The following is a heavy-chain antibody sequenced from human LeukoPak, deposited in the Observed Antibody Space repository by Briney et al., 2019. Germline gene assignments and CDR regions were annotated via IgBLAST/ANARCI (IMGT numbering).Heavy chain of an antibody. CDR1: GYTFIDYY. Sequence: ASVEVSCKASGYTFIDYYMHWVRQAPGQGLEWMGWINPNSGGTNYAQNFQGRVTLTRDTSVSTAYMELSSLRSDDTAVYYCASARENGDRGRAFDCWGQGTPVTVSS. V-gene: IGHV1-2*02. D-gene: IGHD7-27*01. CDR3: ASARENGDRGRAFDC. CDR2: INPNSGGT. J-gene: IGHJ4*02.